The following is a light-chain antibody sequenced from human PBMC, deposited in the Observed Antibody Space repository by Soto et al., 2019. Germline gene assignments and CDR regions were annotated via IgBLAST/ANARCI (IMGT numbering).Light chain of an antibody. V-gene: IGLV3-1*01. Sequence: SYELTQPPSVSVSPGQTASITCSGDKLGDKYACWYQPKPGQSPVLVIYQDSKRPSGIPERFSGSNSGNTATLTISGTQAMDEADYYCQAWDSSTAIFGGGTKVTVL. J-gene: IGLJ2*01. CDR1: KLGDKY. CDR2: QDS. CDR3: QAWDSSTAI.